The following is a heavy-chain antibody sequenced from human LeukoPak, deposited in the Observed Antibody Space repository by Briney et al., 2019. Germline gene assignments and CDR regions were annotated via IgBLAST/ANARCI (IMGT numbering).Heavy chain of an antibody. Sequence: ASVKVSCKASGYTFTNYDINWVRQATGQGLGWMGWMNPNSGKTGYAQKFQGRVTLTRNTSISTAYMELSSLRSEDTAVYYCARGVDSSSWYRFHYWGQGTLVTVSS. CDR2: MNPNSGKT. J-gene: IGHJ4*02. CDR3: ARGVDSSSWYRFHY. CDR1: GYTFTNYD. V-gene: IGHV1-8*03. D-gene: IGHD3-22*01.